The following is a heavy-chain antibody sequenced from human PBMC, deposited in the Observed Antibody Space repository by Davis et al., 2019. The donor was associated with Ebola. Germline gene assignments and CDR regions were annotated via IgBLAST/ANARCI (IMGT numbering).Heavy chain of an antibody. Sequence: SGPTLVKPTGTLTLTCTVSGFSLNRARTGIYWIRQPPGKALELLAHIFSTGEKSYAPSLTTRLTISRDTSKSQVVLTMTNVGPVDTATYYCARISGDSSGSYYYYGVDVWGPGATVTVSS. CDR2: IFSTGEK. D-gene: IGHD6-25*01. J-gene: IGHJ6*02. V-gene: IGHV2-26*01. CDR1: GFSLNRARTG. CDR3: ARISGDSSGSYYYYGVDV.